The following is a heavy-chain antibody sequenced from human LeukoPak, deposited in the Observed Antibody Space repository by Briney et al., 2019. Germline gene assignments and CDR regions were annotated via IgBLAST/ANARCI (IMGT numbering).Heavy chain of an antibody. CDR3: ATIEVGTVDVFDI. CDR2: FYTGGST. CDR1: GGSVTNYH. J-gene: IGHJ3*02. D-gene: IGHD2-15*01. V-gene: IGHV4-4*07. Sequence: SETLSLTCTVSGGSVTNYHWSWIRQPAGKGLEWIARFYTGGSTTYNPSLNGRATMSVDTSMNHFSLKLTSVTAADTAIYYCATIEVGTVDVFDIWGQGTMVTVSS.